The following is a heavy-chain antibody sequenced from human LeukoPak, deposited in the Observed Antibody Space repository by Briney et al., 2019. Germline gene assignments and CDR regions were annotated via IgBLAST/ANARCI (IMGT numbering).Heavy chain of an antibody. CDR1: GYTFTGHY. Sequence: ASVKVSCKASGYTFTGHYMHWVRQAPGQGLEWMGWINPKSGVTNYAQNFQGRVTMTRDTSITTAYMELSRLTSDDTAVYYCARVIAVAAIERGFDPWGQGTLVTVSS. V-gene: IGHV1-2*02. CDR2: INPKSGVT. CDR3: ARVIAVAAIERGFDP. D-gene: IGHD6-19*01. J-gene: IGHJ5*02.